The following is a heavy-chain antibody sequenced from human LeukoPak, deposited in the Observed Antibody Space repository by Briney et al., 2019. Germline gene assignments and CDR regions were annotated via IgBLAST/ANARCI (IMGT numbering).Heavy chain of an antibody. V-gene: IGHV3-21*01. CDR1: GFTFSSYS. CDR3: ARDPLYCGGDCYYPYYFDY. J-gene: IGHJ4*02. D-gene: IGHD2-21*02. Sequence: PGGSLRLSCAASGFTFSSYSMNWVRQAPGKGLEWVSSISSSSSYIYYADSVKGRFTISRDNAKNSLYLQMNSLRAEDTAVYYCARDPLYCGGDCYYPYYFDYWGQGTLATVSS. CDR2: ISSSSSYI.